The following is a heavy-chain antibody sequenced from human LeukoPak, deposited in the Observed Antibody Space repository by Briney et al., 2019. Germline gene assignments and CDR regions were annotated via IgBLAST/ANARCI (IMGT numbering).Heavy chain of an antibody. CDR1: GGSFSGYY. J-gene: IGHJ6*03. V-gene: IGHV4-34*01. Sequence: PSETLSLTCAVSGGSFSGYYWSWIRQPPGKGLEWIGEINHSGSTNYNPSLKSRVTISVDTSKNQFSLKLSSVTAADTAVYYCARERYCSSTSCYRYYYYYMDVWGKGATVTVSS. CDR2: INHSGST. CDR3: ARERYCSSTSCYRYYYYYMDV. D-gene: IGHD2-2*02.